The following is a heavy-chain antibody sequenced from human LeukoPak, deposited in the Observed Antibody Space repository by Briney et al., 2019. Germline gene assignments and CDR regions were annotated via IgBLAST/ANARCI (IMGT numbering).Heavy chain of an antibody. D-gene: IGHD5-18*01. CDR3: ARFGYAYACDY. V-gene: IGHV3-7*04. Sequence: PGGSLRLSCVASGFTFSTYWMGWVRQAPGKGLEWLANINPGGSEKYYVDSVKGRFTISRDDAKNSLYLQVDSLRADDTAVYYCARFGYAYACDYWGQGTLATVSS. CDR2: INPGGSEK. CDR1: GFTFSTYW. J-gene: IGHJ4*02.